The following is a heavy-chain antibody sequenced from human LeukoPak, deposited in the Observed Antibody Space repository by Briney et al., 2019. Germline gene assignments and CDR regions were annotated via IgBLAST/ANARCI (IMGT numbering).Heavy chain of an antibody. CDR3: LPGKGY. CDR1: GLTFSTYW. CDR2: TNPDGNEK. Sequence: GGSLRLSCAASGLTFSTYWMNWVRQAPGKGLEWVANTNPDGNEKYYAASVKGRFSIFRDNAYSILYLQMNNLRGEDTAVYYCLPGKGYWGQGTLVTVSS. V-gene: IGHV3-7*01. J-gene: IGHJ4*02. D-gene: IGHD4-23*01.